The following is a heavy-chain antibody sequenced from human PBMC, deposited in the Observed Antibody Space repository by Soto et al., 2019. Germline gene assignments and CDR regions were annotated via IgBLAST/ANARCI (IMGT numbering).Heavy chain of an antibody. CDR3: AKQHDSGGYYHFDS. CDR1: GFTFSNYA. V-gene: IGHV3-23*01. Sequence: EVQLLESGGGLVQPGGSLRLSCAASGFTFSNYAISWVRQAPGKGLEWVSVISGDGGNTYYVDSVKGRFSISRDNSKNALYLQMNSLRVEDTAIYYCAKQHDSGGYYHFDSWGQGTLVTVSS. CDR2: ISGDGGNT. J-gene: IGHJ4*02. D-gene: IGHD3-22*01.